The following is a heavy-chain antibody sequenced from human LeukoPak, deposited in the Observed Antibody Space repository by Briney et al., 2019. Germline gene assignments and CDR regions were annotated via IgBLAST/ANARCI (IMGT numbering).Heavy chain of an antibody. V-gene: IGHV3-30*18. Sequence: GRPLRLSCAASGFTFSSYGMYGVPQAPGKALEGVAVISSDGSNKYYADSVKGRFTISRDNSKNTLYLQVNSLRAEDTSVYYCAKDPIAVAGNNYYGMDVWGQGTTVSVCS. CDR3: AKDPIAVAGNNYYGMDV. D-gene: IGHD6-19*01. CDR1: GFTFSSYG. CDR2: ISSDGSNK. J-gene: IGHJ6*02.